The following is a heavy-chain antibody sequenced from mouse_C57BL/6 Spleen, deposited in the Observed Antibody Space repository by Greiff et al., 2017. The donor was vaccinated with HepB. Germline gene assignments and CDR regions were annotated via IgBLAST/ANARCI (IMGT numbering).Heavy chain of an antibody. V-gene: IGHV5-12*01. J-gene: IGHJ2*01. CDR1: GFTFSDYY. D-gene: IGHD1-1*01. CDR3: ARRDYYGRGYFDY. Sequence: EVKLEESGGGLVQPGGSLKLSCAASGFTFSDYYMYWVRQTPEKRLEWVAYISNGGGSTYYPDTVKGRFTISRDNAKNTLYLQMSRLKSEDTAMYYGARRDYYGRGYFDYWGQGTTLTVAS. CDR2: ISNGGGST.